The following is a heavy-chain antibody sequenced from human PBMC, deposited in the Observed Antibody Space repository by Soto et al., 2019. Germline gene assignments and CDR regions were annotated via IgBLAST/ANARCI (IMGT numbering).Heavy chain of an antibody. V-gene: IGHV3-30*18. D-gene: IGHD6-19*01. CDR1: GFSFSSYT. CDR2: TSYDGSCK. CDR3: AKDCVWGSGWSHFDY. Sequence: GGSLSLSCTASGFSFSSYTLFCVRKSPGQGVGWVAVTSYDGSCKYYADSVMGGFTISRDNYNNTLYLQMTRLRAEDTAVCYCAKDCVWGSGWSHFDYWGQGTLVNVSS. J-gene: IGHJ4*02.